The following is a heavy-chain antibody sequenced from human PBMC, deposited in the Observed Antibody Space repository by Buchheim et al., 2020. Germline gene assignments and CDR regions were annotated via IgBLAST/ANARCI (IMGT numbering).Heavy chain of an antibody. CDR3: TRDFEY. CDR2: ISVSDSDI. CDR1: GFTFSGYT. J-gene: IGHJ4*02. Sequence: DVQLVESGGGLVQPGGSLRLSCAASGFTFSGYTMNWVRQAPGKGPEWLAYISVSDSDIYYADSSRGRFTISRDHAKKSLYLQMNSLREEDTALYYCTRDFEYWGQGTL. V-gene: IGHV3-48*02.